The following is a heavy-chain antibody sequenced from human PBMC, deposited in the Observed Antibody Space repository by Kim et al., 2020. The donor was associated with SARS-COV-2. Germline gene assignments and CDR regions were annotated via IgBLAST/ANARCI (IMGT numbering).Heavy chain of an antibody. J-gene: IGHJ2*01. D-gene: IGHD2-21*01. V-gene: IGHV3-15*01. Sequence: KGRFTISRDNSKNTLYLQMNSLRTEDTAVYYCTRDLWGSYCGGGCYSLVLWGRGTLVTVSS. CDR3: TRDLWGSYCGGGCYSLVL.